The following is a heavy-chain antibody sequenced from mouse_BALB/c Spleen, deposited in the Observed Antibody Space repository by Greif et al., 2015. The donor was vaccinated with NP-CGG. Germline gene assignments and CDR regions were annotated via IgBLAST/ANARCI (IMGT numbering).Heavy chain of an antibody. V-gene: IGHV1S22*01. CDR3: TSHYYGNYEWYFNV. CDR2: IYPGSGST. D-gene: IGHD2-1*01. J-gene: IGHJ1*01. CDR1: GYTFTSYW. Sequence: LQQSGSELVRPGASVKLSCKASGYTFTSYWMHWVKQRHGQGLEWIGNIYPGSGSTNYDEKFKSKGTLTVDTSSSTAHMHLSSLTSEDSAVYYCTSHYYGNYEWYFNVWGAGTTVTVSS.